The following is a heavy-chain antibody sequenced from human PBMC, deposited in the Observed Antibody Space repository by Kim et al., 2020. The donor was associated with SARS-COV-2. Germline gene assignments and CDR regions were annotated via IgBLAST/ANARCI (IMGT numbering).Heavy chain of an antibody. CDR3: VKDQSILTGFFGAFDI. D-gene: IGHD3-9*01. CDR2: ISSNGGST. Sequence: GGSLRLSCSASGFTFSSYAMHWVRQAPGKGLEYVSAISSNGGSTYYADSVKGRFTISRDNSKNTLYLQMSSLRAEDTAVYYCVKDQSILTGFFGAFDIWGQGTMVTVSS. CDR1: GFTFSSYA. J-gene: IGHJ3*02. V-gene: IGHV3-64D*06.